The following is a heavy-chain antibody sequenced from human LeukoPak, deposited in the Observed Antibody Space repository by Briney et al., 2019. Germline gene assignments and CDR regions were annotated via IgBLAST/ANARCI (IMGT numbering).Heavy chain of an antibody. CDR1: GFTFSSYG. J-gene: IGHJ2*01. D-gene: IGHD6-13*01. V-gene: IGHV3-30*03. CDR2: ISYDGSNK. Sequence: GGSLRLSCAASGFTFSSYGMHWVRQAPGKGLEWVAVISYDGSNKYYADSVKGRFTISRDNSKNTLYLQMNSLRAEDTAVYYCARVGIAAAGTPWYFDLWGRGTLVTVSS. CDR3: ARVGIAAAGTPWYFDL.